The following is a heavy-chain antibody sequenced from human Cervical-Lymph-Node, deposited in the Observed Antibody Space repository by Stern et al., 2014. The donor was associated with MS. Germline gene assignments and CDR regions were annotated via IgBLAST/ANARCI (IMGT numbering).Heavy chain of an antibody. J-gene: IGHJ6*02. CDR1: GGSINNGDYY. Sequence: QVQLQESGPGLVKPSQTLSLTCTVSGGSINNGDYYWSWVRQHPGKGLEWLGAIYYNGAPHHNPSLKGRLTISVDTSKRHFSLKLTSVTAADTAVYYCARELSGMYGMDVWGQGTTVTVSS. V-gene: IGHV4-31*03. D-gene: IGHD1-1*01. CDR2: IYYNGAP. CDR3: ARELSGMYGMDV.